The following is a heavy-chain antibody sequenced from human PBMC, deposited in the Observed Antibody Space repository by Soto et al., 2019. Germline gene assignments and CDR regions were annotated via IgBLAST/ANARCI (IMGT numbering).Heavy chain of an antibody. V-gene: IGHV1-2*06. D-gene: IGHD3-10*01. J-gene: IGHJ4*02. CDR2: INPNSGGT. CDR1: GYTFTGYY. Sequence: ASVKVSCKASGYTFTGYYMHWVRQAPGQGLEWMGRINPNSGGTNYAQKFQGRVTMTRDTSISTAYMELSRLRSDDTAVYYCARVPHYYGSGSYLLYWGQGTLVTVSS. CDR3: ARVPHYYGSGSYLLY.